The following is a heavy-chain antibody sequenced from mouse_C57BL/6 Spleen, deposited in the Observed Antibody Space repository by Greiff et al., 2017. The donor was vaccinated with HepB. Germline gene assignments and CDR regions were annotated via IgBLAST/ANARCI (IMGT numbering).Heavy chain of an antibody. V-gene: IGHV1-80*01. CDR1: GYAFSSYW. J-gene: IGHJ4*01. CDR3: ARGCYYDAMDY. CDR2: IYPGDGDT. Sequence: QVHVKQSGAELVKPGASVKISCKASGYAFSSYWMNWVKQRPGKGLEWIGQIYPGDGDTNYNGKFKGKATLTADKASSTAYMQLSSLTSEDSAVYFCARGCYYDAMDYWGQGTSVTVSS. D-gene: IGHD2-12*01.